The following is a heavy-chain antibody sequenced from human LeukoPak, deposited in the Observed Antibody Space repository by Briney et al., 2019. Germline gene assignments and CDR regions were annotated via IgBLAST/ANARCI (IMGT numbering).Heavy chain of an antibody. CDR2: INSDGSSI. CDR3: AREGRVSGYDFDC. J-gene: IGHJ4*02. D-gene: IGHD5-12*01. V-gene: IGHV3-74*03. Sequence: GSLRLSCAASGFTLSSYPMNWVRQAPGKGLVWVSRINSDGSSITYADSVKGRFTISRDNAKNTLYLQMNSLRVEDTAVYYCAREGRVSGYDFDCWGQGTLVTVSS. CDR1: GFTLSSYP.